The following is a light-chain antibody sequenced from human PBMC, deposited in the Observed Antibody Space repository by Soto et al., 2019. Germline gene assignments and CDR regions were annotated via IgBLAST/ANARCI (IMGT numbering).Light chain of an antibody. CDR1: QRISTN. CDR2: GAS. J-gene: IGKJ1*01. CDR3: QHYNNWPAWT. Sequence: EIVMTQSPATLSVSPGESATLSCRASQRISTNLAWHQHKRGQAPRLLIYGASTRATGIPARFSGSGSETEFTLTITSLQSEDFAVYYCQHYNNWPAWTFGQGTKVDIK. V-gene: IGKV3D-15*01.